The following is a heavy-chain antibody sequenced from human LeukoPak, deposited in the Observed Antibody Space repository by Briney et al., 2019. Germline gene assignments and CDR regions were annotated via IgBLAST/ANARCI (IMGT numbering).Heavy chain of an antibody. CDR2: ISSSGSTI. D-gene: IGHD3-16*02. Sequence: PGGSLRLSCAASGFTFSSYEMNWVRQAPGKGLEWVSYISSSGSTIYYADSVKGRFTISRDNAKNSLYLQMNSLRAEDTAVYYRARAGGDDYVWGSYRDRGYYYYYMDVWGKGTTVTISS. V-gene: IGHV3-48*03. CDR3: ARAGGDDYVWGSYRDRGYYYYYMDV. J-gene: IGHJ6*03. CDR1: GFTFSSYE.